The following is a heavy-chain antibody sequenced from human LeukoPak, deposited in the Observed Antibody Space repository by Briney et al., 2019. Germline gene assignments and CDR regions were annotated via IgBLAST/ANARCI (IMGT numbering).Heavy chain of an antibody. D-gene: IGHD3-10*01. V-gene: IGHV3-74*01. Sequence: GGSLRLSCAASGFTFSRYWMHWVRQAPGKGLVWVSRINSDGSSTNYADSVKGRFTISRDNTKNTLYLRMNSLRAEDTAVYYCARAGKTGAAAFDIWGQGTMVTVSS. CDR3: ARAGKTGAAAFDI. CDR1: GFTFSRYW. CDR2: INSDGSST. J-gene: IGHJ3*02.